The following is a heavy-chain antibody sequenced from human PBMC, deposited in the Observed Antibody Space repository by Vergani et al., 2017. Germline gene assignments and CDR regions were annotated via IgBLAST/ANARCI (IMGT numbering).Heavy chain of an antibody. D-gene: IGHD2-8*01. V-gene: IGHV4-34*01. CDR1: GGSFNDYW. Sequence: QAQLQQWGAGLLKPSETLSLTCAIYGGSFNDYWCTWICKPPGKGLEWIGEVRHDGITNYSPSLKSQVTISIDTYTHQFSLNLRSVPAADTAVYYCAREGYGTNGLCFTLFYGWGQGALVTVSS. CDR3: AREGYGTNGLCFTLFYG. CDR2: VRHDGIT. J-gene: IGHJ4*02.